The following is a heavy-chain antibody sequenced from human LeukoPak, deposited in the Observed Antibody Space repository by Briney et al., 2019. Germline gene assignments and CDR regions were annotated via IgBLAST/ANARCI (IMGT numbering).Heavy chain of an antibody. Sequence: PSETLSLTCTVSGGSISSGGYYWSWIRQPPGKGLEWIGYIYHSGSTYYNPSLKSRVTISVDRSKNQFSLKLSSVTAADTAVYYCARVGGIAAAGGGPVVDYWGQGTLVTVSS. V-gene: IGHV4-30-2*01. CDR1: GGSISSGGYY. D-gene: IGHD6-13*01. J-gene: IGHJ4*02. CDR2: IYHSGST. CDR3: ARVGGIAAAGGGPVVDY.